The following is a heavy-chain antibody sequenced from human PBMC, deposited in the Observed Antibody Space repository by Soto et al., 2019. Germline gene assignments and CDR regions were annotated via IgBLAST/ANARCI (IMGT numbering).Heavy chain of an antibody. CDR2: INPNSGGT. V-gene: IGHV1-2*04. CDR3: ARAPRDYYDSSGYYYTSLFDY. J-gene: IGHJ4*02. D-gene: IGHD3-22*01. CDR1: GYTFTGYY. Sequence: GASVKVSCKASGYTFTGYYMHWVRQAPGQGLEWMGWINPNSGGTNYAQKFQGWVTMTRDTSISTAYMELSRLRSDDTAVYYCARAPRDYYDSSGYYYTSLFDYWGQGTLVTVSS.